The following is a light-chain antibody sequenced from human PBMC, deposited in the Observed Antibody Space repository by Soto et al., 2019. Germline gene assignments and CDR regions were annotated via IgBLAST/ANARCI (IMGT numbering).Light chain of an antibody. CDR1: SSDVGAYNY. CDR2: EVS. J-gene: IGLJ1*01. Sequence: QSALTQPPSASGSPGQSVTISCTGTSSDVGAYNYVSWYQQHPGKAPKLMIYEVSKRPSGVPDRFSGSKSDNTASLTVSGLQAEDEADYYCTPYAGSFYVFGTGTKLTVL. CDR3: TPYAGSFYV. V-gene: IGLV2-8*01.